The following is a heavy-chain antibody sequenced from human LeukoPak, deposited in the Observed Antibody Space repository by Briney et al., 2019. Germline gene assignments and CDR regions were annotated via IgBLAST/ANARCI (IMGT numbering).Heavy chain of an antibody. D-gene: IGHD3-3*01. CDR2: IYHSGST. CDR1: GYSISSGYY. J-gene: IGHJ4*02. CDR3: ARSYLPTYYDFWSGYYLTFDY. V-gene: IGHV4-38-2*01. Sequence: PSETLSLTCAVSGYSISSGYYWGWIRQPPGKGLEWIGSIYHSGSTYYNPSLKSRVTISVDTSKNQFSLKLGSVTAADTAVYYCARSYLPTYYDFWSGYYLTFDYWGQGTLVTVSS.